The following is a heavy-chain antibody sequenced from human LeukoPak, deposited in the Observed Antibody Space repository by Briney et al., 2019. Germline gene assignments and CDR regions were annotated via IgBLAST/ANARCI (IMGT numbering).Heavy chain of an antibody. CDR3: ARASRSGSYFFY. D-gene: IGHD1-26*01. J-gene: IGHJ4*02. CDR2: SRNKANSYTT. V-gene: IGHV3-72*01. CDR1: GFTFSNYG. Sequence: GGSLRLSCAASGFTFSNYGMHWVRQTPGKGLEWVGRSRNKANSYTTEYAASVKGRFTISRDDSKNSLSLQMNSLKTDDTAVYYCARASRSGSYFFYWGQGTLVTVSS.